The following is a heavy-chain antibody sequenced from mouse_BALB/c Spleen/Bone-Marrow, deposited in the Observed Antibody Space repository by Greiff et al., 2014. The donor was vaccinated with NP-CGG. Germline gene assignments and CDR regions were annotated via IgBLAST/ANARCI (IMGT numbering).Heavy chain of an antibody. Sequence: VQLQQSGGGLVKPGGSLKLSCAASGFTFSDYYIYWLRQTPEKRLEWVATISDGGNYSYYPDSVKGRFTISRDNAKNNLYLQNNCPKSEDTTLLFCSKSGNEYGGNDYRGQRTSVTVFS. CDR3: SKSGNEYGGNDY. CDR1: GFTFSDYY. J-gene: IGHJ4*01. V-gene: IGHV5-4*02. D-gene: IGHD1-1*02. CDR2: ISDGGNYS.